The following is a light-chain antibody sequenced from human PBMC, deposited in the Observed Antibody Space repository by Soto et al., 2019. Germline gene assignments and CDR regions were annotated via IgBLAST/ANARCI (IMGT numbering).Light chain of an antibody. J-gene: IGKJ5*01. CDR1: QSISRL. V-gene: IGKV1-5*03. CDR2: KAS. CDR3: QQYNSYPLT. Sequence: DIQMTQSPSTLSASVGDRVTITCRASQSISRLLAWYQQKPGRAPTLLIYKASTLESGVPSRFSGSGSGTEFSLTISSLQPDDFGTYYCQQYNSYPLTFGQGTRLEIK.